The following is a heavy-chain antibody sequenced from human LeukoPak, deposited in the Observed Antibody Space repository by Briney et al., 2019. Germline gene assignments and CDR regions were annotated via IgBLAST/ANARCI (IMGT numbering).Heavy chain of an antibody. CDR2: IYHSGST. CDR3: ASSSGWDRGPFDY. Sequence: SQTLSLTCTVSGGSISSGGYYWSWIRQPPGKGLEWIGYIYHSGSTYYNPSLKSRVTISVDRSKNQFSLKLSPVTAADTAVYYCASSSGWDRGPFDYWGQGTLVTVSS. V-gene: IGHV4-30-2*01. J-gene: IGHJ4*02. D-gene: IGHD6-19*01. CDR1: GGSISSGGYY.